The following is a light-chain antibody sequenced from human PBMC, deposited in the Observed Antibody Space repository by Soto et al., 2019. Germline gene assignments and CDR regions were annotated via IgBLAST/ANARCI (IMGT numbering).Light chain of an antibody. V-gene: IGKV3-15*01. Sequence: EIVLTQSPATLSLSPGERATLSCRASPSVSSSYLAWYQQKPGQAPRLLIYGASTRATGIPARFSGSGSGTEFTLTISSLQSEDFAVYYCQQYNNWPRTFGQGTKVDIK. CDR1: PSVSSSY. J-gene: IGKJ1*01. CDR2: GAS. CDR3: QQYNNWPRT.